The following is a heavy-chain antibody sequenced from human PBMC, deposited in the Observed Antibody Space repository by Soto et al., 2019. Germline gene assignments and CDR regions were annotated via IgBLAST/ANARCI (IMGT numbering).Heavy chain of an antibody. CDR1: GGTFSSYA. CDR2: IIPIFGTA. J-gene: IGHJ6*02. D-gene: IGHD3-9*01. CDR3: ARDRVSSYDILTGYYSYYYYGMDV. Sequence: QVQLVQSGAEVKKPGSSVKVSCKASGGTFSSYAISWVRQAPGQGLEWMGGIIPIFGTANYAQKFQGRVTITADKSTSTAYMELSSLRSEDTAVYYCARDRVSSYDILTGYYSYYYYGMDVWGQGTTVTVSS. V-gene: IGHV1-69*06.